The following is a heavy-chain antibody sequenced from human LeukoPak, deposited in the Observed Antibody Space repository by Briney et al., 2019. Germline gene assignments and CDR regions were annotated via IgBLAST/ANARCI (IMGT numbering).Heavy chain of an antibody. CDR1: GGSTRSWY. D-gene: IGHD4-17*01. CDR2: IYDSGNT. J-gene: IGHJ6*03. CDR3: ARDGKRGYGDYVFDYYYMDV. Sequence: SETLSLTCTVSGGSTRSWYWSWIRKPPGKGLEWIGYIYDSGNTNYNPSLKSRVTISIDTSKNQFSLKLSSVTAADTAVYYCARDGKRGYGDYVFDYYYMDVWGKGTTVTVSS. V-gene: IGHV4-59*01.